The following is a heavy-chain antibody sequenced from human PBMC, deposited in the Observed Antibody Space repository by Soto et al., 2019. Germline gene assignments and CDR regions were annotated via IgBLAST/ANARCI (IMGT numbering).Heavy chain of an antibody. CDR2: ISYDGSNK. CDR3: AKVHQVGGGATYYFDY. D-gene: IGHD2-21*01. Sequence: GGSLRLSCAASGFTFSSYGMHWVRQAPGKGLEWVAVISYDGSNKYYADSVKGRFTISRDNSKNTLYLQMNSLGAEDTAVYYCAKVHQVGGGATYYFDYWGQGTLVTVSS. J-gene: IGHJ4*02. V-gene: IGHV3-30*18. CDR1: GFTFSSYG.